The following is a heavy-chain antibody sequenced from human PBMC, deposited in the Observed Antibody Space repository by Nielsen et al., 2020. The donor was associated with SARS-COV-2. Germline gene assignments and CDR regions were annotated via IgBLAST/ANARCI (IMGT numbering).Heavy chain of an antibody. CDR2: IYYSGST. CDR3: ARGRSGWSTNPFDY. Sequence: WIRQPPGKGLEWIGSIYYSGSTYYNPSLKSRVTISVDTSKNQFSLKLSSVTAADTAVYYCARGRSGWSTNPFDYWGQGTLVTVSS. D-gene: IGHD6-19*01. J-gene: IGHJ4*02. V-gene: IGHV4-39*07.